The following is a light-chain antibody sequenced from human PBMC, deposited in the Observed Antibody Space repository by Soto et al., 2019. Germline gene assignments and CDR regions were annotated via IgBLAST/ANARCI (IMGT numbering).Light chain of an antibody. CDR2: GAS. CDR1: QSVNNNY. V-gene: IGKV3-20*01. Sequence: EIVLTQSPATLSLSPGERATLSCRASQSVNNNYLAWYQQRPAQAPRLLIFGASDRATGIPDRFSGTGSGTEFTLIISRLEPEDFAVYYCQQYGTSRRTFGQGIKLEI. J-gene: IGKJ2*01. CDR3: QQYGTSRRT.